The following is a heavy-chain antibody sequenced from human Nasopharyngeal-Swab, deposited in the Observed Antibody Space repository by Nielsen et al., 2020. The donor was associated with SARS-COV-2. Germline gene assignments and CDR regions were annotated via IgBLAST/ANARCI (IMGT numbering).Heavy chain of an antibody. D-gene: IGHD5-12*01. CDR2: ISWNSGSI. CDR3: ARAPSVRLNWFDP. Sequence: WIRQPPGKGLEWVSGISWNSGSIGYADSVKGRFTISRDNAKNSLYLQMNSLRAEDTAVYYCARAPSVRLNWFDPWGQGTLVTVSS. V-gene: IGHV3-9*01. J-gene: IGHJ5*02.